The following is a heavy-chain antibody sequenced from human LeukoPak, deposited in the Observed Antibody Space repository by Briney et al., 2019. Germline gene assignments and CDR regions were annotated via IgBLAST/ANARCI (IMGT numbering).Heavy chain of an antibody. D-gene: IGHD2-2*01. CDR3: AKGGYCSSSSCYYGWFDP. V-gene: IGHV3-23*01. Sequence: GGSLRLSCAASGFSFSSYAMNWVRQAPGKGLEWVSTISSGGSSTYYADSAMGRFTISRDNSKNTLYLQMNSLRSEDTAIYYCAKGGYCSSSSCYYGWFDPWGQGTLVTVCS. CDR1: GFSFSSYA. CDR2: ISSGGSST. J-gene: IGHJ5*02.